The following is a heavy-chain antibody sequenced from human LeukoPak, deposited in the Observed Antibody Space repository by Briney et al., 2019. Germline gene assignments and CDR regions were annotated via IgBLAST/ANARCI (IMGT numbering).Heavy chain of an antibody. V-gene: IGHV4-34*01. CDR2: INHSGST. D-gene: IGHD3-3*01. CDR3: ARGRRYYDFWSGYYNFDY. Sequence: SETLSLTCAVYGGSFSGYYWSWIRQPPGKGREWIGEINHSGSTNYNPSLKSRVTISVDTSKNQFSLKLSSVTAADTAVYYCARGRRYYDFWSGYYNFDYWGQGTLVTVSS. J-gene: IGHJ4*02. CDR1: GGSFSGYY.